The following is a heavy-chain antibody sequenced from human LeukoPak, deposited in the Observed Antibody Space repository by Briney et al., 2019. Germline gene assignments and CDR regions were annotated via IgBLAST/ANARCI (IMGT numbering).Heavy chain of an antibody. V-gene: IGHV3-53*01. Sequence: GGSLRLSCAASGFTFSSSGMHWVRQAPGKGLEWVSVIYSGGSTYYADSVKGRFTISRDNSKNTLYLQMNSLRAEDTAVYYCARDPGDYYGSAYYFDYWGQGTLVTVSS. CDR3: ARDPGDYYGSAYYFDY. CDR1: GFTFSSSG. D-gene: IGHD3-10*01. J-gene: IGHJ4*02. CDR2: IYSGGST.